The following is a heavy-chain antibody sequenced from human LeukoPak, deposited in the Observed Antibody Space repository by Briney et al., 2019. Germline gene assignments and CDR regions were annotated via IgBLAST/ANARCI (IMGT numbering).Heavy chain of an antibody. Sequence: GGSLRLSCAASGFIFSDYYMSWIRQAPGKGLEWISYISSSGSAIYYADSVKGQFTISRDNAKNSLYLQMDSLRAEDTAVYYCARAKRNAFDIWGQGTMVTVSS. CDR2: ISSSGSAI. CDR1: GFIFSDYY. V-gene: IGHV3-11*04. J-gene: IGHJ3*02. CDR3: ARAKRNAFDI.